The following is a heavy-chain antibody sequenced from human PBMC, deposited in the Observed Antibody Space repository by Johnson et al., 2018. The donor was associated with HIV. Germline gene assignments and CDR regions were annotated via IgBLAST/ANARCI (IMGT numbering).Heavy chain of an antibody. Sequence: VQLVESGGGLIQPGGSLRLSCAASGVTVSTNYMSWVRQAPGKGLEWVSVIYSGGSTYYADSVKGRFTISRDNSKNSLYLQINSLRVEDSAFYYCVRDMGEVLGPYDAFDIWGQGTMVTVSS. D-gene: IGHD3-16*01. CDR1: GVTVSTNY. CDR2: IYSGGST. CDR3: VRDMGEVLGPYDAFDI. J-gene: IGHJ3*02. V-gene: IGHV3-53*01.